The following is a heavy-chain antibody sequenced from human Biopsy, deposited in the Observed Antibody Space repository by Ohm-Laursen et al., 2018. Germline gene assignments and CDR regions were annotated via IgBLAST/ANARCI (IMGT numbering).Heavy chain of an antibody. V-gene: IGHV4-31*03. D-gene: IGHD3-9*01. CDR2: ISYNERT. J-gene: IGHJ2*01. Sequence: SQTLSLTCSVSGASVKTSGYFWAWIRQRPGKGLEWIGYISYNERTHYNPSLTSRLAISFDTSNSRISLQLRSVSVADTAVYYCVREPKTGPAEAWYFDLWGRGSPVTVPS. CDR1: GASVKTSGYF. CDR3: VREPKTGPAEAWYFDL.